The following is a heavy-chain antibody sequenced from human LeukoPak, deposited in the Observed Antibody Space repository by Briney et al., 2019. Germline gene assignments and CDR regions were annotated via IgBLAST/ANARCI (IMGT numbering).Heavy chain of an antibody. D-gene: IGHD2-2*01. V-gene: IGHV3-21*01. J-gene: IGHJ6*03. CDR2: ITSAGGYK. Sequence: PGGSLRLSCGASGFTFSDYSMNWVRHGPGKGLAWVASITSAGGYKYYADSVKGRFTISRDNAQNSLFLQMNSLRAEDTAVYFCATSGGFVLPNAITGNWYMDVWGRGTSVTVSS. CDR3: ATSGGFVLPNAITGNWYMDV. CDR1: GFTFSDYS.